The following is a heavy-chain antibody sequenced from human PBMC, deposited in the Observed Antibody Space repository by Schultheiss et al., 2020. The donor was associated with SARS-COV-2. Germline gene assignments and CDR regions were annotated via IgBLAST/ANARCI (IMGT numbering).Heavy chain of an antibody. CDR3: ARGMVRGVLTHFDY. D-gene: IGHD3-10*01. J-gene: IGHJ4*02. CDR2: IYSGGST. CDR1: GFTFSSYW. Sequence: GGSLRLSCAASGFTFSSYWMHWVRQAPGKGLEWVSVIYSGGSTYYADSVKGRFTISRDNSKNTLYLQMNSLRAEDTAVYYCARGMVRGVLTHFDYWGQGTLVTVSS. V-gene: IGHV3-53*01.